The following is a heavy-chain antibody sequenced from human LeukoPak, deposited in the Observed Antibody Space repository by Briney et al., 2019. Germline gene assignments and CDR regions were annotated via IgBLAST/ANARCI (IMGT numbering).Heavy chain of an antibody. CDR3: ATGGHDSSGYYTYYFDY. V-gene: IGHV3-74*01. J-gene: IGHJ4*02. D-gene: IGHD3-22*01. CDR1: GFTFSSYW. CDR2: IKSDGSTT. Sequence: GGSLRLSCAASGFTFSSYWMHWVRQAPGKGLVWVSRIKSDGSTTTYADSVKGRFTISRDNAKNTLYLQMNSLRAEDTAVYYCATGGHDSSGYYTYYFDYWGQGTLVTVSS.